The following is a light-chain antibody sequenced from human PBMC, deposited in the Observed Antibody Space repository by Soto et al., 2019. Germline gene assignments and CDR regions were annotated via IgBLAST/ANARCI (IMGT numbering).Light chain of an antibody. CDR3: QQYNSYSPRT. V-gene: IGKV1-5*03. J-gene: IGKJ1*01. Sequence: DIQMTQSPSSLSASVGDRVTITCLASQSISSWLAWYQQKPGKAPKLLIYKASSLESGVPSRFSGSGSGTEFTLTTSSLQPDDFATYYCQQYNSYSPRTFGQGTKVDIK. CDR2: KAS. CDR1: QSISSW.